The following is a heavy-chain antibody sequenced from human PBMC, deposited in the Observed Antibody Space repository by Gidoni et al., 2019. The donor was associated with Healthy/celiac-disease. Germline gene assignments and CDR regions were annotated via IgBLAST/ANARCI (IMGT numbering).Heavy chain of an antibody. CDR1: GGTFSSYA. J-gene: IGHJ4*02. CDR3: ATMTTGPLWYFDY. Sequence: QVQLVQSGAEVKKPGYSGKVSCNASGGTFSSYAISWVRTSPGQGLEWMGRIIPILGIANYAQKFQGRVTITADKSTRTAYMELSSLRSEDTAVYYCATMTTGPLWYFDYWGQGTLVTVSS. V-gene: IGHV1-69*04. D-gene: IGHD4-17*01. CDR2: IIPILGIA.